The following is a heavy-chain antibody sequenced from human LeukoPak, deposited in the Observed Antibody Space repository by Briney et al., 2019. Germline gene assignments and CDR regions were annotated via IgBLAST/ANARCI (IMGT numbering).Heavy chain of an antibody. CDR1: GFTFSSYS. D-gene: IGHD1-1*01. Sequence: GGSLRLSCAASGFTFSSYSMNWVRQAPGKGLEWVSAISGSGGSTYYADSVKGRFTISRDNSKNTLYLQMNSLRAEDTAVYYCARAPGYGAAYYFDYWGQGTLVTVSS. CDR3: ARAPGYGAAYYFDY. V-gene: IGHV3-23*01. CDR2: ISGSGGST. J-gene: IGHJ4*02.